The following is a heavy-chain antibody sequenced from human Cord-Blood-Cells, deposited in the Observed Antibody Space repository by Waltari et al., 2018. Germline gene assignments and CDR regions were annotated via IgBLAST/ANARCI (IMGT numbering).Heavy chain of an antibody. D-gene: IGHD6-6*01. CDR2: IYTSGST. CDR1: GGSISSGSYY. Sequence: QVQLQESGPGLVKPSQTLSLTCTVSGGSISSGSYYWSWIRQPAVKGLEWIGYIYTSGSTNYNPSLKSRVTISVDTSKNQFSLKLSSVTAADTAVYYCARPTSSSSWYFDLWGRGTLVTVSS. V-gene: IGHV4-61*09. CDR3: ARPTSSSSWYFDL. J-gene: IGHJ2*01.